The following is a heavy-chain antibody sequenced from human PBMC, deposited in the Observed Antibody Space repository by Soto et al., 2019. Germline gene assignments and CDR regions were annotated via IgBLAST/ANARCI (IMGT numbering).Heavy chain of an antibody. D-gene: IGHD3-10*01. Sequence: QITLKESGPTLVKPTQTLTLTCSFSGIALDATDVGVAWIRQPPGKALEWLALLYWDDDKRFNDAQKRRLTVTEDPSKNLVILTLTNMDPVDTGTYYFAHTITGFRTWMDLWGSGTTVTVS. CDR3: AHTITGFRTWMDL. CDR2: LYWDDDK. CDR1: GIALDATDVG. V-gene: IGHV2-5*02. J-gene: IGHJ6*03.